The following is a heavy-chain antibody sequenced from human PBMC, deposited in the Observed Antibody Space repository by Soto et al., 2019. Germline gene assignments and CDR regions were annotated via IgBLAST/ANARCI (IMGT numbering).Heavy chain of an antibody. V-gene: IGHV3-53*01. CDR1: GFSVSSNY. J-gene: IGHJ5*02. CDR2: IYINGST. Sequence: GGSLRLSCAASGFSVSSNYMSWVRQAPGEGLEWVAIIYINGSTDYADSVQGRFSVSRDIYKNTLFLQMNNLRAEDTAVYYCATKQWLANWFDPWGQGTLVTVSS. D-gene: IGHD6-19*01. CDR3: ATKQWLANWFDP.